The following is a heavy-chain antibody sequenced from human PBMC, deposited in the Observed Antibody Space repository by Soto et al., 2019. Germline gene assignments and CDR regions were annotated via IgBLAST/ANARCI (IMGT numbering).Heavy chain of an antibody. Sequence: EVQLVESGGGLVQPGGSLRLSCAASGFTFSSYWMSWVRQAPGKGLEWVANIKQDGSEKYYVDSVKGRFTISRDNDKNSLYLQMNSLRAEDTAVYYCARKPYDFWSGYYTGGNYYGMDVWGQGTTVTVSS. J-gene: IGHJ6*02. D-gene: IGHD3-3*01. V-gene: IGHV3-7*02. CDR2: IKQDGSEK. CDR3: ARKPYDFWSGYYTGGNYYGMDV. CDR1: GFTFSSYW.